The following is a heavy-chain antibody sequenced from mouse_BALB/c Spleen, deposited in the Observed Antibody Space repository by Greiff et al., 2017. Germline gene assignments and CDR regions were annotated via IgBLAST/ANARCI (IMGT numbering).Heavy chain of an antibody. Sequence: QVQLQQSGPGLVAPSQSLSITCTVSGFSLTSYGVHWVRQPPGKGLEWLGVIWAGGSTNYNSALMSRLSISKDNSKSQVFLKMNSLQTDDTAMYYCARYPPSLRLPYYYAMDYWGQGTSVTVSS. CDR2: IWAGGST. J-gene: IGHJ4*01. CDR1: GFSLTSYG. CDR3: ARYPPSLRLPYYYAMDY. V-gene: IGHV2-9*02. D-gene: IGHD1-2*01.